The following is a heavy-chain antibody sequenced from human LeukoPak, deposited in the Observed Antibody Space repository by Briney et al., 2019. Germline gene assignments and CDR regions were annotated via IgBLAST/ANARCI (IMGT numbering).Heavy chain of an antibody. V-gene: IGHV3-13*01. Sequence: GGSLRLSCAASGFTFSSYDMHWVRHATGKGLEWVSAIGTAGDTYYPGSVKGRFTISRENAKNSLYLQMNSLRAGDTAVYYCARGRMTGYYFDYWGQGTLVTVSS. CDR3: ARGRMTGYYFDY. J-gene: IGHJ4*02. CDR2: IGTAGDT. D-gene: IGHD3-9*01. CDR1: GFTFSSYD.